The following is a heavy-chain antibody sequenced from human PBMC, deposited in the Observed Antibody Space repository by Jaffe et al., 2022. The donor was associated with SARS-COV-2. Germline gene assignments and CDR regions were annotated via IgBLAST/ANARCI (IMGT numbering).Heavy chain of an antibody. CDR3: ARVGGSYAFDI. CDR1: GYTFTSYY. CDR2: INPSGGST. Sequence: QVQLVQSGAEVKKPGASVKVSCKASGYTFTSYYMHWVRQAPGQGLEWMGIINPSGGSTSYAQKLQGRVTMTRDTSTSTVYMELSSLRSEDTAVYYCARVGGSYAFDIWGQGTMVTVSS. D-gene: IGHD1-26*01. V-gene: IGHV1-46*04. J-gene: IGHJ3*02.